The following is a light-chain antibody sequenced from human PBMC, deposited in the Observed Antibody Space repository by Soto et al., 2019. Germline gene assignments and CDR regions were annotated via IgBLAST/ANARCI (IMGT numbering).Light chain of an antibody. Sequence: AIRMTQSPSSISASTGDTVTITCRASQGVSTHLAWYQQKPGKAPKLLIYAASTLQIGLPSRFSGSGSGTDFTLTITSLQSEDFATYYCQQYYFYAHTFGPGTKVDIK. CDR1: QGVSTH. CDR3: QQYYFYAHT. J-gene: IGKJ3*01. V-gene: IGKV1-8*01. CDR2: AAS.